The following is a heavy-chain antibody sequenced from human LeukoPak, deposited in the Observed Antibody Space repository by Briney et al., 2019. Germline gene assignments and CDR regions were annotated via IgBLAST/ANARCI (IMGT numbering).Heavy chain of an antibody. V-gene: IGHV1-2*02. CDR2: INPNSGGT. J-gene: IGHJ4*02. CDR3: AGAPTAMVTSDY. Sequence: ASVKVSCKASGYTFTGYYMHWVRQAPGQGLEWMGWINPNSGGTNYAQKFQGRVTMTRDTSISTAYMELSRLRSDDTAVYYCAGAPTAMVTSDYWGQGTLVTVSS. D-gene: IGHD5-18*01. CDR1: GYTFTGYY.